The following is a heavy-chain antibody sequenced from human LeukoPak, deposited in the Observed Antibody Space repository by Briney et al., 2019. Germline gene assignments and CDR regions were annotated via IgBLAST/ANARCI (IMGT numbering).Heavy chain of an antibody. CDR3: ARSSSGYYGYYFDY. Sequence: SETLSLTCTVSGGSISSYYWNWIRQPPGKGLEWIGYIYNSGSTNNNPSLKSRVTMSLDASKNQFSLELNSVTPADTAVYYCARSSSGYYGYYFDYWGQGTLVTVSS. V-gene: IGHV4-59*01. CDR1: GGSISSYY. CDR2: IYNSGST. D-gene: IGHD3-22*01. J-gene: IGHJ4*02.